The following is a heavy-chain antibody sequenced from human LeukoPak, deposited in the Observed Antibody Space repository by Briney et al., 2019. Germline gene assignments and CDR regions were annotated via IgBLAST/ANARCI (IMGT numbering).Heavy chain of an antibody. CDR1: GFTFSSYG. D-gene: IGHD3-22*01. CDR2: ISYDGSNK. J-gene: IGHJ4*02. CDR3: ARARGQEYYYDSSGPLDY. V-gene: IGHV3-30*03. Sequence: PGGSLRLSCAASGFTFSSYGMHWVRQAPGKGLEWVAVISYDGSNKYYADSVKGRFTISRDNSKNTLYLQMNSLRAEDTAVYYCARARGQEYYYDSSGPLDYWGQGTLVTVSS.